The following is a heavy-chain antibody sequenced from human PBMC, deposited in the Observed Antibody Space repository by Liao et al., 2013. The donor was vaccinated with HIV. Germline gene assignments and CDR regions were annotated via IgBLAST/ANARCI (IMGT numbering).Heavy chain of an antibody. V-gene: IGHV4-28*06. D-gene: IGHD2-15*01. CDR2: IYYSGST. J-gene: IGHJ4*02. Sequence: QVQLQESGPGLVKPSDTLSLTCAVSGYSISSSNWWGWIRQPPGKGLEWIGYIYYSGSTKYNPSLQSRVTLSVDMSKNQFSLKVTSVNALDTAVYFCATGRGGPRYWGQGALVTVSS. CDR1: GYSISSSNW. CDR3: ATGRGGPRY.